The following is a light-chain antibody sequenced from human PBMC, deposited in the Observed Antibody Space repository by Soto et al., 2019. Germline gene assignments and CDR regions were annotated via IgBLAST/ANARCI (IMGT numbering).Light chain of an antibody. CDR2: DAS. J-gene: IGKJ4*01. Sequence: DIQMTQSPSSLSASVGDRVTMTCQASQNINTYLNWYQQRPGQAPKLLIYDASILEPGGPSRFSGSGAGTEFTFTIDSLQPEDIATYYCQQYDDPALTFGGGTKVE. CDR3: QQYDDPALT. V-gene: IGKV1-33*01. CDR1: QNINTY.